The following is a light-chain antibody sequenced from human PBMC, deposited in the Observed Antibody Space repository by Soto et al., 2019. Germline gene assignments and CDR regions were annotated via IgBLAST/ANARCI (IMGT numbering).Light chain of an antibody. J-gene: IGLJ3*02. CDR3: SSFTDTGTVM. Sequence: QSALTQSASVSGSPGQSFTISCTGTSSDVGAHHSVSWYQQHPGKAPKLIIFDVSNRPSGVSNRFSGSKSGNTASLTISGLHAEDDADYYCSSFTDTGTVMFGGGTQLTVL. V-gene: IGLV2-14*03. CDR1: SSDVGAHHS. CDR2: DVS.